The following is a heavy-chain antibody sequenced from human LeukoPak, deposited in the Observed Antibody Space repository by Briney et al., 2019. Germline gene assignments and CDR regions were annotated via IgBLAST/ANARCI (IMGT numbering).Heavy chain of an antibody. V-gene: IGHV3-30*18. CDR3: AKDQRKKVAAAGNSPFDF. CDR2: MSYDVSNK. D-gene: IGHD6-13*01. CDR1: GFTFSSYG. J-gene: IGHJ4*02. Sequence: GGSLRLSCAASGFTFSSYGMHWVRQAPGKGLEWVAVMSYDVSNKYYADSVKGRFTVSSDNSKNTPYLESNSLRAEDTAVYYCAKDQRKKVAAAGNSPFDFWGQGALVTVSS.